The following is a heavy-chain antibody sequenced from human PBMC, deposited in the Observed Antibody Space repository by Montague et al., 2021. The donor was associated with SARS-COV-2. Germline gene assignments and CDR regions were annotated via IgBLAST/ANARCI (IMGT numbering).Heavy chain of an antibody. CDR1: GFIFSNYA. Sequence: LRLSCAASGFIFSNYAMTWVRQTPGKGLEWVSTMSGSGVRRDYADSVKGRFTVSRDSSKNTLYLQMNSLRVEDTAVYYCAKDTATIRIAVALMDVWGQGTTVIVSS. CDR3: AKDTATIRIAVALMDV. CDR2: MSGSGVRR. V-gene: IGHV3-23*01. J-gene: IGHJ6*02. D-gene: IGHD6-19*01.